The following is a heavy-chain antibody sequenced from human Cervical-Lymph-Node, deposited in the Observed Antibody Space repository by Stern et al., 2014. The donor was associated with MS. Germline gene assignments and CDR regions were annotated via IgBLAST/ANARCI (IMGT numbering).Heavy chain of an antibody. J-gene: IGHJ4*02. CDR2: IYYSGST. D-gene: IGHD6-13*01. CDR3: ARGGSSSWYNY. CDR1: GGSISSYY. Sequence: VQLVESGPGLVKPSETLSLTCTVSGGSISSYYWSWIRQPPGKGLEWIGYIYYSGSTNYNPSLKSRVTISVDTSKNQFSLKLSSVTAADTAVYYCARGGSSSWYNYWGQGTLVTVSS. V-gene: IGHV4-59*01.